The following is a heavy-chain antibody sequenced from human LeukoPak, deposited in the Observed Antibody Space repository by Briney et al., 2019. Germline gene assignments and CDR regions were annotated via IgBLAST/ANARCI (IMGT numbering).Heavy chain of an antibody. CDR1: GFTFSSYA. J-gene: IGHJ4*02. CDR2: ISSNGGST. D-gene: IGHD6-19*01. Sequence: GGPLRLSCSASGFTFSSYAMHWVRQAPGKGLEYVSAISSNGGSTYYADSVKGRFTISRDNSKNTRYLQMSSLRAEDTAVYYCVKDLQGQYSSGWYGFDYWGQGTLVTVSS. V-gene: IGHV3-64D*06. CDR3: VKDLQGQYSSGWYGFDY.